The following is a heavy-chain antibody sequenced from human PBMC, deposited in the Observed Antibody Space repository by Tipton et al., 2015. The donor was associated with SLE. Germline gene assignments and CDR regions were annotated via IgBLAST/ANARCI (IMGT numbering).Heavy chain of an antibody. V-gene: IGHV4-39*07. Sequence: TLSLTCTVSGGSISSSSYYWGWIRQPPGKGLEWIGSIYYSGSTNYNPSLKSRVTISVDTSKNQFSLKLSSVTAADTAVYYCAREGGNSSGWLVYWGQGTLVTVSS. CDR3: AREGGNSSGWLVY. J-gene: IGHJ4*02. CDR2: IYYSGST. CDR1: GGSISSSSYY. D-gene: IGHD6-19*01.